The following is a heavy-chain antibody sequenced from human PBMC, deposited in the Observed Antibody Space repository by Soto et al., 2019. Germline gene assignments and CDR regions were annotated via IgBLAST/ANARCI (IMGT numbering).Heavy chain of an antibody. Sequence: SETLSLTCTVSGGSISSYYWSWIRQPPGKGLEWIGSIYYSGSTYYNPSLKSRVTISVDTSKNQFSLKLSSVTAADTAVYYCARVGGRFFRVAYRDYWGQGTLVTVSS. CDR2: IYYSGST. CDR3: ARVGGRFFRVAYRDY. D-gene: IGHD3-3*01. V-gene: IGHV4-59*08. J-gene: IGHJ4*02. CDR1: GGSISSYY.